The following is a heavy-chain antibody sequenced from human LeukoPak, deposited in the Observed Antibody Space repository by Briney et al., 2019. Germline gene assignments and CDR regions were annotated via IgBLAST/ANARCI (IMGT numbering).Heavy chain of an antibody. D-gene: IGHD5-24*01. V-gene: IGHV1-8*02. CDR2: MNPNSGNT. Sequence: ASVKVSCKASGYTFTSYDINWVRQATGQGLEWMGWMNPNSGNTGYAQKFQGRVTMTRNTSISTAYMELSSLRSEATAVYYCARAPGGRWLQFPYIDYYYYMDVWGKGTTVTISS. CDR3: ARAPGGRWLQFPYIDYYYYMDV. J-gene: IGHJ6*03. CDR1: GYTFTSYD.